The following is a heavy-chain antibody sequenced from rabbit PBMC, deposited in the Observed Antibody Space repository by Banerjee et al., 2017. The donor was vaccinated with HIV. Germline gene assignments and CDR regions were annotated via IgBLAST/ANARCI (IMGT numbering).Heavy chain of an antibody. Sequence: QEQLEESGGGLVKPEGSLTLTCKASGFDLSSDYYMCWVRQAPGKGLEWIACVGAGSSGMTYYASWAKGRFSISRSTSLNTVTLQMTSLTAADTAAYFCARDLSSSGWSDFALWGQGTLVTVS. CDR3: ARDLSSSGWSDFAL. CDR2: VGAGSSGMT. J-gene: IGHJ3*01. V-gene: IGHV1S45*01. D-gene: IGHD4-1*01. CDR1: GFDLSSDYY.